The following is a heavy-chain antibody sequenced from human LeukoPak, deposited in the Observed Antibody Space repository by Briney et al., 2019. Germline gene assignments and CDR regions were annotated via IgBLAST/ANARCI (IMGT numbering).Heavy chain of an antibody. CDR2: IKQNESGK. CDR3: AAIYHFF. D-gene: IGHD2-2*02. CDR1: GFTFSSNW. V-gene: IGHV3-7*01. J-gene: IGHJ1*01. Sequence: GGSLRLSCAASGFTFSSNWMNWLRQAPGKGLEWVSNIKQNESGKYYADSVKGRFTISRDNAKNSLYLQMNSLRAEDTAIYYCAAIYHFFWGQGALLTVSS.